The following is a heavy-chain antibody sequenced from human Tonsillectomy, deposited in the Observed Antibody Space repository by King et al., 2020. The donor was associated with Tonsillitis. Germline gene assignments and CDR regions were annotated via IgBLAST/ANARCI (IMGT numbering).Heavy chain of an antibody. CDR2: IYPVDSDT. CDR1: GYSFTSYW. J-gene: IGHJ4*02. V-gene: IGHV5-51*01. D-gene: IGHD3-9*01. Sequence: QLVQSGAEVKKPGESLKISCKGSGYSFTSYWIGWVRQMPGKGLEWMGIIYPVDSDTRYSPSFQGRVTISADKSISTAYLQWSSLKASDTARYYCARLVPAKRRNYAVLTGGHFGYWGQGTLVTVSS. CDR3: ARLVPAKRRNYAVLTGGHFGY.